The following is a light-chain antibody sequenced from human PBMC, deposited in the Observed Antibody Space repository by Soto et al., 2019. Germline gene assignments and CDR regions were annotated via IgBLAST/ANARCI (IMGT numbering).Light chain of an antibody. CDR1: SSDIGGYNY. V-gene: IGLV2-14*01. J-gene: IGLJ2*01. CDR3: SSYTSSSTVL. Sequence: QSALTQPASVSGSPGQSITISCTGTSSDIGGYNYVSWYQQHPGKAPKLMIFDVTTRPSGVSNRFSGSKSGNTASLTISGLQSVDEADYYCSSYTSSSTVLFGGGTKVTVL. CDR2: DVT.